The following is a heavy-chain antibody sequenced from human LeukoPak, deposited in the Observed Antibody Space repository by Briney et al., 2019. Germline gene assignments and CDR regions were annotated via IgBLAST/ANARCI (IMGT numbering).Heavy chain of an antibody. CDR1: GGTFSSYA. V-gene: IGHV1-69*13. CDR3: ALHSYYYGSGRNPSDY. D-gene: IGHD3-10*01. J-gene: IGHJ4*02. CDR2: IIPIFGTA. Sequence: GASVKVSCKASGGTFSSYAISWVRQAPGQGLEWMGGIIPIFGTANYAQKFQGRVTITADESTSTAYMELSSLRSEDTAVYYCALHSYYYGSGRNPSDYWGQGTLVTVSS.